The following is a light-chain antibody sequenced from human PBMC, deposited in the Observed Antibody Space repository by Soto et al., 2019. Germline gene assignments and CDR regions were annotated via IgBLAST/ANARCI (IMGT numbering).Light chain of an antibody. Sequence: EIVMTQSPATLSVSPGERATLSCRASQSVSSNLAWYQQKPGQAPRLLIYGASTRATGIPAGFSGSGSGTEFTLTISTLEPEDFAVYYCQQRQYWPPITFGQGTRREIK. CDR3: QQRQYWPPIT. CDR2: GAS. CDR1: QSVSSN. J-gene: IGKJ5*01. V-gene: IGKV3-15*01.